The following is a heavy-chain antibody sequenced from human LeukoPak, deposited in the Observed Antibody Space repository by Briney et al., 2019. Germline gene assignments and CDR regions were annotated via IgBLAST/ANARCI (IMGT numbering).Heavy chain of an antibody. CDR2: TNHSGST. Sequence: SETLSLTCAVYGGSFSGYYWSWIRQPPGKGLEWIGETNHSGSTNYNPSLKSRVTMSVDTSKNQFSLKLSSVTAADTAVYYCARGDFDYFDYWGQGTLVTVSS. D-gene: IGHD3-3*01. J-gene: IGHJ4*02. CDR3: ARGDFDYFDY. V-gene: IGHV4-34*01. CDR1: GGSFSGYY.